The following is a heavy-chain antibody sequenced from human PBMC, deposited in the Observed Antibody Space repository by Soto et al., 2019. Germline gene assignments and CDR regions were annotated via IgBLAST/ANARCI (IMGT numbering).Heavy chain of an antibody. J-gene: IGHJ6*02. V-gene: IGHV1-24*01. Sequence: ASVKVSCKVSGYTLTELSMHCVRHAPGKGLEWMGGFDPEDGETIYAQKFQGRVTMTEDTSTDTAYMELSSLRSEDTAVYYCATEYGGSYWKDVWGQGTTVTVSS. CDR3: ATEYGGSYWKDV. D-gene: IGHD1-26*01. CDR2: FDPEDGET. CDR1: GYTLTELS.